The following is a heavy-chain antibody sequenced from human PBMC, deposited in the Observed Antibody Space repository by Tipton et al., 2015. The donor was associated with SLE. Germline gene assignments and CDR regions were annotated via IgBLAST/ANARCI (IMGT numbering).Heavy chain of an antibody. CDR2: ISSSSSYT. V-gene: IGHV3-11*06. CDR3: ARDPPHWADFWSGYSGMDV. CDR1: GFTFSDYY. D-gene: IGHD3-3*01. J-gene: IGHJ6*02. Sequence: SLRLSCAASGFTFSDYYMSWIRQAPGKGLEWVSYISSSSSYTNYADSVKGRFTISRDNAKNSLYLQMNSLRAEDTAVYYCARDPPHWADFWSGYSGMDVWGQGTTVTVSS.